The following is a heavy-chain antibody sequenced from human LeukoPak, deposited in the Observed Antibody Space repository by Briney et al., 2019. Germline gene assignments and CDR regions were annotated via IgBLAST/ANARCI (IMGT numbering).Heavy chain of an antibody. Sequence: PSETLSLTCTVSGGSVSNYYWSWIRQPPGKGLEWIGYVYYTGSTNYNPSLKSRVTMFEDKSKNQFSLRLYSVTVADTAVYYCARHFAYSSSSYFDYWGQGSLVTVSS. V-gene: IGHV4-59*08. J-gene: IGHJ4*02. CDR2: VYYTGST. CDR1: GGSVSNYY. CDR3: ARHFAYSSSSYFDY. D-gene: IGHD6-6*01.